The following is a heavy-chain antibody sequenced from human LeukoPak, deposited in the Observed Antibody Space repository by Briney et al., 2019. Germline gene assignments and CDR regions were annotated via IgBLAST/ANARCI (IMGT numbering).Heavy chain of an antibody. D-gene: IGHD3-22*01. CDR1: GGSISSSSYY. J-gene: IGHJ6*03. V-gene: IGHV4-39*07. CDR3: AGVTTGYYYMDV. CDR2: IYYSWST. Sequence: SETLSLTCTVSGGSISSSSYYWGWIRQPPGKGLEWIGSIYYSWSTYYNPSLKSRVTISVDTSKNQFSLKLSSVTAADTAVCYCAGVTTGYYYMDVWGKGTTVTVSS.